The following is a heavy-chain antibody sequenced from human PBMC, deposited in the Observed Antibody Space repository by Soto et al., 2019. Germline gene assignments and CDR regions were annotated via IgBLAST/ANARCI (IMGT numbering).Heavy chain of an antibody. CDR3: ARDREDFLRIFDC. J-gene: IGHJ4*02. CDR1: GFTFSHYN. Sequence: EVQLVESGGGLIQPGGSLRLSCAASGFTFSHYNMNWVRQAPGKGLEWIAYINTGSSTTSYADSVEGRFTISRENAKNPLYLEMKSLRAEDTAVYYCARDREDFLRIFDCWGRGTLVSVSS. V-gene: IGHV3-48*01. D-gene: IGHD3-3*01. CDR2: INTGSSTT.